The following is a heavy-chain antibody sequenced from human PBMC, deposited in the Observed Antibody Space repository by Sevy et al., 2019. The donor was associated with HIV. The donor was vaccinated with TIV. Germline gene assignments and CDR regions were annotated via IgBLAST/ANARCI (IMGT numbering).Heavy chain of an antibody. Sequence: SETLSLTCTVSGGSISSYYWSWIRQPPGKGLEWIGYIYYSGSTNYNPSLKSRVTISVDTSKNQFSLKLSSVTAADTAVYYCAREKAPYGSVSYYNGGSGYYYYMDVWGKGTTVTVSS. V-gene: IGHV4-59*01. D-gene: IGHD3-10*01. CDR2: IYYSGST. CDR3: AREKAPYGSVSYYNGGSGYYYYMDV. J-gene: IGHJ6*03. CDR1: GGSISSYY.